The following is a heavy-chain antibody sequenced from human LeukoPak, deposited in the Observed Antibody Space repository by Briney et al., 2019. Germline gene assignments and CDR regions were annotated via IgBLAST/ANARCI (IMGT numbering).Heavy chain of an antibody. CDR1: GFTFSSYA. CDR3: AKASTAARPFDY. D-gene: IGHD6-6*01. V-gene: IGHV3-23*01. J-gene: IGHJ4*02. Sequence: PGGSLRLSCAASGFTFSSYAMSCVRQAPGKGLEWVSAISGSGGSTYYADSVKGRFTISRDISKNTLYLQMNSLRAEDTAVYYCAKASTAARPFDYWGQGTLVTVSS. CDR2: ISGSGGST.